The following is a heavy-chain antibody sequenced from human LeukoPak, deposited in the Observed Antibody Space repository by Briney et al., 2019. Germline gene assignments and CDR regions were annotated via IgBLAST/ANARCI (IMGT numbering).Heavy chain of an antibody. Sequence: SEALPLTCTVSGGSITSSGYYWGWIRQPPGKGLEWIGTIYYTGSTSYNPSLKSRVTISVDTSKNQFSLSLNSVTAADTAVYYCMRHVGATDPGYYYYGMDVWGQGTTVTVSS. D-gene: IGHD3-22*01. CDR1: GGSITSSGYY. CDR2: IYYTGST. J-gene: IGHJ6*02. V-gene: IGHV4-39*01. CDR3: MRHVGATDPGYYYYGMDV.